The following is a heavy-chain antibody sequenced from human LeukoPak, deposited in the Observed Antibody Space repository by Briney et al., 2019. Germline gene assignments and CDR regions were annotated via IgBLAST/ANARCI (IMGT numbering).Heavy chain of an antibody. V-gene: IGHV3-30-3*01. J-gene: IGHJ4*02. CDR1: GFTFSSYA. Sequence: PGRSLRLSCAASGFTFSSYAMHWVRQAPGKGLEWVAVISYDGSNKYYADSVKGRFTISRDNSKNTLYLQMNSLRSEDTAVYYCARRAYDFWSGAFDYWGQGTLVTVSS. D-gene: IGHD3-3*01. CDR2: ISYDGSNK. CDR3: ARRAYDFWSGAFDY.